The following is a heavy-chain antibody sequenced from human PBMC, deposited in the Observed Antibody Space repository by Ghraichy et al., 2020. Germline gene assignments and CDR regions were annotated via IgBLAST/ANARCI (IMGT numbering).Heavy chain of an antibody. CDR1: GYTFTSDG. V-gene: IGHV1-18*01. CDR2: ISAYNGNT. J-gene: IGHJ4*02. D-gene: IGHD3-16*02. CDR3: ARGDYDYVWGSYRLYYFDY. Sequence: ASVKVSCKASGYTFTSDGISWVRQAPGQGLEWMGWISAYNGNTNYAQKLQGRVTMTTDTSTSTAYMELRSLRSDDTAVYYCARGDYDYVWGSYRLYYFDYWGQGTLVTVSS.